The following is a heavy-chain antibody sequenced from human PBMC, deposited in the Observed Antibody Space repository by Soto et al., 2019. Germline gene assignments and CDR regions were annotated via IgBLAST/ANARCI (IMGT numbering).Heavy chain of an antibody. Sequence: GGSLRLSCAASGFTFSSYWMHWVRQAPGKGLVWVSRINNDGSSTDYADSVKGRFTISRDNAKNMLHLQMNSPRAEDTAVYYCAREFLGVWSHFDHWGQGTLVTVSS. CDR2: INNDGSST. D-gene: IGHD3-10*01. CDR3: AREFLGVWSHFDH. CDR1: GFTFSSYW. V-gene: IGHV3-74*01. J-gene: IGHJ4*02.